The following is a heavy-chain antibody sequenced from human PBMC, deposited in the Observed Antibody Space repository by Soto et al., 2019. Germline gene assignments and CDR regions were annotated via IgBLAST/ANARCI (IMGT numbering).Heavy chain of an antibody. Sequence: QVQLQESGPGLVKPSGTLSLTCAVSSGSIDTTNWWSWVRQPPGKGLEWIGEIFHSGNTYYNPSLASRVTISVDTSKNQFSLNLRSVTAADMAVYYCARRTWGMEVWGQGTTVTVSS. V-gene: IGHV4-4*02. CDR1: SGSIDTTNW. J-gene: IGHJ6*02. D-gene: IGHD2-8*01. CDR2: IFHSGNT. CDR3: ARRTWGMEV.